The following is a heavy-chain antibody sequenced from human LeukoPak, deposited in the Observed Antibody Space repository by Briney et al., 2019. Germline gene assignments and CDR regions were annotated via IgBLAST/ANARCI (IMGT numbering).Heavy chain of an antibody. J-gene: IGHJ4*02. D-gene: IGHD1-26*01. CDR3: ARDPRTSYSGKKLAYFDY. CDR1: GFTFSSYS. Sequence: PGGSLRLSCAASGFTFSSYSMNWVRQAPGKGLEWVSSISSSSSYIYYADSVKGRFTISRDNAKNSLYLQMNSLRAEDTAVYYCARDPRTSYSGKKLAYFDYWGQGTPVTVSS. CDR2: ISSSSSYI. V-gene: IGHV3-21*01.